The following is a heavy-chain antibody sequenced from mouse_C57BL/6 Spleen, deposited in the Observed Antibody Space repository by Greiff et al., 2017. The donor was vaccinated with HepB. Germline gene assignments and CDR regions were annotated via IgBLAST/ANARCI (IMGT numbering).Heavy chain of an antibody. CDR3: ARRGDDYDEGDYAMDY. J-gene: IGHJ4*01. CDR1: GYTFTSYG. D-gene: IGHD2-4*01. V-gene: IGHV1-81*01. Sequence: VQLQQSGAELARPGASVKLSCKASGYTFTSYGISWVKQRTGQGLEWIGEIYPRSGNTYYNEKFKGKATLTADKSSSTAYMELRSLTSEDSAVYFCARRGDDYDEGDYAMDYWGQGTSVTVSS. CDR2: IYPRSGNT.